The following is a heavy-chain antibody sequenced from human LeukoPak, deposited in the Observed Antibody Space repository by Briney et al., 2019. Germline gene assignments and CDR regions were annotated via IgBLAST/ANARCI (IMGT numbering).Heavy chain of an antibody. CDR2: VFYTGYT. CDR3: ARATKRQLLGAFDI. D-gene: IGHD1-1*01. V-gene: IGHV4-59*01. Sequence: PSETLSLTCTVSGGSINNYYWSWVRQPPGKGLEWIGYVFYTGYTHYNPSLKSRVTISVDTSKNQFSLKLSSVTAADTAVYYCARATKRQLLGAFDIWGQGTMVTVSS. J-gene: IGHJ3*02. CDR1: GGSINNYY.